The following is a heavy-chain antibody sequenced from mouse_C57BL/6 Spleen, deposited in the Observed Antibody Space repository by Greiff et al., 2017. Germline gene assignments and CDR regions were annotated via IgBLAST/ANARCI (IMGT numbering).Heavy chain of an antibody. CDR2: IYPSDSET. D-gene: IGHD3-3*01. V-gene: IGHV1-61*01. J-gene: IGHJ2*01. CDR1: GYTFTSYW. Sequence: QVQLQQSGAELVRPGSSVKLSCKASGYTFTSYWMDWVKQRPGQGLEWIGNIYPSDSETHYNQKFKDKATLTVDKSSSTAYMQLRSLTSEDSAVYYCARSEGRSFDYWGQGTTLTVSS. CDR3: ARSEGRSFDY.